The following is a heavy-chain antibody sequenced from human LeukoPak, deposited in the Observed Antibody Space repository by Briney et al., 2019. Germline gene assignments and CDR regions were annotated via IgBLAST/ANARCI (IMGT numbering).Heavy chain of an antibody. V-gene: IGHV3-30-3*01. CDR1: GFTFSSYA. CDR2: ISYDGSNK. Sequence: PGGSLRLSCAASGFTFSSYAMHWVRQAPGKGLEWVAVISYDGSNKYYADSVKGRFTISRDNSKNTLYLQMNSLRAEDTAVYYCARAKGYQLLKCLDYWGQGTLVTVSS. D-gene: IGHD2-2*01. CDR3: ARAKGYQLLKCLDY. J-gene: IGHJ4*02.